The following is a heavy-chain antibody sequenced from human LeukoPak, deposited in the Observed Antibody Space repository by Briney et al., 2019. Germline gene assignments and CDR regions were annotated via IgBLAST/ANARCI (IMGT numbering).Heavy chain of an antibody. CDR3: ARDRGVTPLIPFDY. J-gene: IGHJ4*02. V-gene: IGHV4-59*12. CDR1: GGSISGYH. CDR2: IYYSGST. Sequence: SETLSLTCTVSGGSISGYHWSWIRQPPGKGLEWIGYIYYSGSTNYNPSLKSRVTISVDTSKNQFSLKLSSVTAADTAVYYCARDRGVTPLIPFDYWGQGTLVTVSS. D-gene: IGHD2-21*02.